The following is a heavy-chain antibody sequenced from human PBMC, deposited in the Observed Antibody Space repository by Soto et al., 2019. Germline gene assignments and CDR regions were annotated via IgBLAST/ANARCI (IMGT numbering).Heavy chain of an antibody. Sequence: EVQLVESGGGLVQPGGSLRLSCAASGFTFSSYSMNWVRQAPGKGLEWVSYISSSSSTIYYADSVKGRFTISRDNAKNSLYLQMNSLRDEDTAVYYCARGGVGITFGGVIAPQGYFDYWGQGTLVTVSS. J-gene: IGHJ4*02. CDR3: ARGGVGITFGGVIAPQGYFDY. D-gene: IGHD3-16*02. CDR1: GFTFSSYS. V-gene: IGHV3-48*02. CDR2: ISSSSSTI.